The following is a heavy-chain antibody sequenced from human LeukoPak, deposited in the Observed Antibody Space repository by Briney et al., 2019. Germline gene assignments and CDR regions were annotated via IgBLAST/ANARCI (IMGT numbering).Heavy chain of an antibody. Sequence: SVKVSCKASGGTFSSYTISWVRQAPGQGLGWMGRIIPILGIANYAQKFQGRVTITADISTSTAYMELSSLRSEDTAVYYCARDSYGGPLRYFDYWGQGTLVTVSS. D-gene: IGHD4-23*01. CDR2: IIPILGIA. CDR1: GGTFSSYT. J-gene: IGHJ4*02. V-gene: IGHV1-69*04. CDR3: ARDSYGGPLRYFDY.